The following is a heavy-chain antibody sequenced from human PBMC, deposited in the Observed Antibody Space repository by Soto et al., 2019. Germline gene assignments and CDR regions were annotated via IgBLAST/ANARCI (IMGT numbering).Heavy chain of an antibody. D-gene: IGHD3-10*01. CDR2: IYPGDSDT. CDR1: GYTFTDYW. J-gene: IGHJ6*02. V-gene: IGHV5-51*01. Sequence: GESLKISCKGSGYTFTDYWIGWVRQLPGKGLEWMGIIYPGDSDTRYSPSFQGQVTISADKSISTAYLQWSSLKASDTAMYYCARAGDSGSYPYYYYYYGMDVWGQGTTVTVSS. CDR3: ARAGDSGSYPYYYYYYGMDV.